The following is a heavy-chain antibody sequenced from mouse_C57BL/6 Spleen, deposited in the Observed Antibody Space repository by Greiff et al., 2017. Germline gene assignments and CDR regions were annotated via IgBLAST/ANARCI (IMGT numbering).Heavy chain of an antibody. Sequence: QVQLQQPGAELVRPGTSVKLSCKASGYTFTSYWMHWVKQRPGQGLEWIGVIDPSDSYTNYNQKFKGKATFTVDTSSSTAYMKLSSLTSEDSAVYYCERDYGSRYFDVWGTGTTVTVSS. CDR1: GYTFTSYW. V-gene: IGHV1-59*01. J-gene: IGHJ1*03. D-gene: IGHD1-1*01. CDR2: IDPSDSYT. CDR3: ERDYGSRYFDV.